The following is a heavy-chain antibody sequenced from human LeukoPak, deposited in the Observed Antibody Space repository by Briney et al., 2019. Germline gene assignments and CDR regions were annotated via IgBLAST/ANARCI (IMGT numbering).Heavy chain of an antibody. CDR2: ISSSSSYI. D-gene: IGHD4-23*01. Sequence: GGSLRLSCAASGFTFSSYSMNWVRQAPGKGLEWASSISSSSSYIYYADSVKGRFTISRDNAKNSLYLQMNSLRAEDTAVYYCARSNYGGNSGYFQHWGQGTLVTVSS. J-gene: IGHJ1*01. CDR1: GFTFSSYS. V-gene: IGHV3-21*01. CDR3: ARSNYGGNSGYFQH.